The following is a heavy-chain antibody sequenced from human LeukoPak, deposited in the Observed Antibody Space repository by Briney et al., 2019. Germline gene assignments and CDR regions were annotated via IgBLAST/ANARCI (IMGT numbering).Heavy chain of an antibody. Sequence: SVKVSCKASGGTFSSYAISWVRQAPGQGLEWMGGIIPIFGTANYAQKFQGRVTITADKSTSTAYMEMSSLRSEDTAVYYCAREMEWGMGSHDDQPPLVPAAMRGGYYYGMDVWGKGTTVTVSS. J-gene: IGHJ6*04. D-gene: IGHD2-2*01. CDR1: GGTFSSYA. CDR2: IIPIFGTA. V-gene: IGHV1-69*06. CDR3: AREMEWGMGSHDDQPPLVPAAMRGGYYYGMDV.